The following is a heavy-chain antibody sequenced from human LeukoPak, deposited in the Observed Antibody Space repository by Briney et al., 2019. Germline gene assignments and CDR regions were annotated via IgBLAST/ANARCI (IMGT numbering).Heavy chain of an antibody. D-gene: IGHD2-15*01. CDR2: IYTSGST. CDR1: GGSISSYY. J-gene: IGHJ4*02. Sequence: SETLSLTCTVSGGSISSYYWSWIRQPAGKGLEWIGRIYTSGSTNYNPSLKSRVTMSVDTSKNQFSLKLSSVTAADTAVHYCARTYCSGGSCYIDYWGQGTLVTVSS. CDR3: ARTYCSGGSCYIDY. V-gene: IGHV4-4*07.